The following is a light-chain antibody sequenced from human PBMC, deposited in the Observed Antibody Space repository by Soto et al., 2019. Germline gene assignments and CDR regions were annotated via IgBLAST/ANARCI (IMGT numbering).Light chain of an antibody. J-gene: IGKJ5*01. CDR2: GAS. Sequence: EIVMTQSPATLSVSPGGRATLSSSASQSVTSNFAWYQQQPRQAPTLLIYGASTRATGIPARFSGSGSGTEFTLTIRSLQSEDFAVYYCQQYNNWPPITFGQGTRLEIK. CDR3: QQYNNWPPIT. CDR1: QSVTSN. V-gene: IGKV3-15*01.